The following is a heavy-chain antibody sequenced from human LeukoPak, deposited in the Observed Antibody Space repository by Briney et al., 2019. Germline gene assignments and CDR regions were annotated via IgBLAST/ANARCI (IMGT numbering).Heavy chain of an antibody. V-gene: IGHV4-59*01. CDR2: IYYSGST. Sequence: SETLSLTCTVSGGSISSYYWRWMPQPRGKGLEGSGDIYYSGSTNYNPSLKSRVTISVDTSKNQFSLKLSSVTAADTAVYYCARFSRAAAGTQRYFDYWGQGTLVTVSS. CDR3: ARFSRAAAGTQRYFDY. J-gene: IGHJ4*02. D-gene: IGHD6-13*01. CDR1: GGSISSYY.